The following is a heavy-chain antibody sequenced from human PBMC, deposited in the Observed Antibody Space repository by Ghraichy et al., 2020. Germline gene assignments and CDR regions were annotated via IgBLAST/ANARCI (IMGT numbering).Heavy chain of an antibody. J-gene: IGHJ6*02. CDR2: IRYDGSNK. CDR3: AKDRPTVSTTEGYDMDV. CDR1: GFTFSSYG. D-gene: IGHD1-1*01. V-gene: IGHV3-30*02. Sequence: SCAASGFTFSSYGMHWVRQAPGKGLEWVAVIRYDGSNKYYADSVKGRFTISRDNSKNTLYLQMNSLRPEDTAVYYCAKDRPTVSTTEGYDMDVWGQGTTVTVSS.